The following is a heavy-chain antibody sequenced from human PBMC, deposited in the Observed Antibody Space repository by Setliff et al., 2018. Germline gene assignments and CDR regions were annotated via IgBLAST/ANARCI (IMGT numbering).Heavy chain of an antibody. CDR1: GYSFTTYY. D-gene: IGHD2-8*02. J-gene: IGHJ4*02. CDR2: INTGGGSS. V-gene: IGHV1-46*01. Sequence: GASVKVSCKASGYSFTTYYMHWVRQAPGQGLEWMGTINTGGGSSSYTEKFQGRVTMTRDTSTTTFYLELSSLRSDDTAVYYCARMSTSGPHYDYWGQGTLVTVSS. CDR3: ARMSTSGPHYDY.